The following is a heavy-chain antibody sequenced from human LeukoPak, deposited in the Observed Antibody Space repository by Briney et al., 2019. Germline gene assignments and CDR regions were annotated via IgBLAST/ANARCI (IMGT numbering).Heavy chain of an antibody. J-gene: IGHJ4*02. D-gene: IGHD2-8*02. CDR2: ISSGGSTI. Sequence: PGGSLRLSCAASGFTFSSYAMHWVRQAPGKGLEWVSYISSGGSTINYADSVKGRFTISRDNAENSLYLQMDSLRVEDTAMYYCARSSYDVGYCTDWGQGTLVTVSS. CDR3: ARSSYDVGYCTD. CDR1: GFTFSSYA. V-gene: IGHV3-48*01.